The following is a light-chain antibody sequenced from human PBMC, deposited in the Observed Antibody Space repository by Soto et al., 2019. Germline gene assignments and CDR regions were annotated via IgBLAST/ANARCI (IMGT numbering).Light chain of an antibody. V-gene: IGKV1-5*03. CDR2: KAS. Sequence: DIQMTQSPSTLSASVGDRVTITCRASQSISSWLAWYQQKPGKAPKLLIYKASSLESGVPARFSGSGSGTEFTLTISSLQPDDFATYYFQQYNSYSSTFGQGTKLEIQ. J-gene: IGKJ2*01. CDR3: QQYNSYSST. CDR1: QSISSW.